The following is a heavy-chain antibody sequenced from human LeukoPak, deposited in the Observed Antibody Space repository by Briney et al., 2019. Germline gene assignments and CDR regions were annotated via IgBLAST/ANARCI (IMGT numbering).Heavy chain of an antibody. CDR1: GFTFSSYG. CDR3: ARDWGYSSSWYSLALDLFDY. V-gene: IGHV3-30*03. Sequence: PGGSLRLSCAASGFTFSSYGMHWVRQAPGKGLEWVAVISYDGGNKYYADSVKGRFTISRDNAKNSLYLQMNSLRAEDTAVYYCARDWGYSSSWYSLALDLFDYWGQGTLVTVSS. CDR2: ISYDGGNK. J-gene: IGHJ4*02. D-gene: IGHD6-13*01.